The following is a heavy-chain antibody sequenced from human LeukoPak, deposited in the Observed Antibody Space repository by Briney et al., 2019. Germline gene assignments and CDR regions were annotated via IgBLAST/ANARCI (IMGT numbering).Heavy chain of an antibody. CDR2: INPFSGGT. D-gene: IGHD2-2*02. J-gene: IGHJ5*02. Sequence: ASLQVSCKASGYSFTDYYIHWVRQAPGQGLEWMGWINPFSGGTKYAQKFQGWVTMTRDTSISTAYMELSRLTSDDTAVYYCARGDIVVLPAGIPHNWFDPWGQGTLVTVSS. V-gene: IGHV1-2*04. CDR3: ARGDIVVLPAGIPHNWFDP. CDR1: GYSFTDYY.